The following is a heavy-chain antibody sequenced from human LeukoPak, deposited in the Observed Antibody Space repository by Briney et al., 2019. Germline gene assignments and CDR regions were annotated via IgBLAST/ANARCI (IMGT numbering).Heavy chain of an antibody. V-gene: IGHV4-38-2*02. Sequence: SETLSLTCTVSGYSISSGYYWGWIRQPPGKGLEWIGTIYHSGSTYYNPSLKSRVTISVDTSKNQFSLKLSSVTAADTAVYYCARDPGSGSYDFDYWGQGTLVTVSS. CDR1: GYSISSGYY. J-gene: IGHJ4*02. CDR2: IYHSGST. D-gene: IGHD3-10*01. CDR3: ARDPGSGSYDFDY.